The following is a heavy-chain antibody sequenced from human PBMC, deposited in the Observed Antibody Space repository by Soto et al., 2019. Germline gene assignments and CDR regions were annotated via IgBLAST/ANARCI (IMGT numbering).Heavy chain of an antibody. Sequence: GGSLRLSCAASGFTISNYAMSWVRQAPGKGLEWVSVISASGSSYYADSVKGRFTISRDKSKNTLYLQMNSLRAEDTAVYFCAKLTENQVLSPFDYWGQGTLVTVSS. J-gene: IGHJ4*02. D-gene: IGHD2-2*01. CDR2: ISASGSS. CDR1: GFTISNYA. V-gene: IGHV3-23*01. CDR3: AKLTENQVLSPFDY.